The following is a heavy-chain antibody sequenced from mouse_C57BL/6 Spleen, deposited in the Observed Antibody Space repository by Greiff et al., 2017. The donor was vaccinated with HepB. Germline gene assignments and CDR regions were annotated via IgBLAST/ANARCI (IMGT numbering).Heavy chain of an antibody. CDR2: ILPGSGST. CDR3: AGPLGRAWFAY. D-gene: IGHD4-1*01. CDR1: GYTFTGYW. V-gene: IGHV1-9*01. J-gene: IGHJ3*01. Sequence: VQLQESGAELMKPGASVKLSCKATGYTFTGYWIAWVKQRPGHGLEWIGEILPGSGSTHYNEKFKGKATLTANTSSTTAYMQLSSLTTEDSAIYSCAGPLGRAWFAYWGQGTLVTVSA.